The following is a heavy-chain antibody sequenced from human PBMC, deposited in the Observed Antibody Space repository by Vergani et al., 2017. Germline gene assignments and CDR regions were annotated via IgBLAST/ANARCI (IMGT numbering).Heavy chain of an antibody. CDR1: GFTFSSYS. V-gene: IGHV3-21*01. J-gene: IGHJ6*02. CDR2: ISSSSSYI. D-gene: IGHD2-2*01. CDR3: ARDSGHLGYCSSTSCYLYGMDV. Sequence: EVQLVESGGGLVKPGGSLRLSCAASGFTFSSYSMNWVRQAPGKGLEWVSSISSSSSYIYYADSVKGRFTISRDNAKNPLYLQMNSLRAEDTAVYYCARDSGHLGYCSSTSCYLYGMDVWGQGTTVTVSS.